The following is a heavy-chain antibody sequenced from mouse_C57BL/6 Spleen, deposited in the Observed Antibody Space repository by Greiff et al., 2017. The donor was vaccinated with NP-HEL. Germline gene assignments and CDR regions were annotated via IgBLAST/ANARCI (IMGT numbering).Heavy chain of an antibody. Sequence: QVQLQQPGAELVMPGASVKLSCKASGYTFTSSWMHWVKQRPGQGLEWIGEIDPSDSYTNYNQKFKGKSTLTVDKSSSTAYMQLSSLTSEDSAVYYCARGDYYGSSSFAYWGQGTLVTVSA. CDR1: GYTFTSSW. V-gene: IGHV1-69*01. D-gene: IGHD1-1*01. J-gene: IGHJ3*01. CDR2: IDPSDSYT. CDR3: ARGDYYGSSSFAY.